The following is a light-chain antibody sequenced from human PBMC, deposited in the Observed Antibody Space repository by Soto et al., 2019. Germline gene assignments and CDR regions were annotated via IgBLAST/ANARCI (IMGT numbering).Light chain of an antibody. Sequence: DIQMAQSPSSLSAAVGDRVTITCRASQGIGNFLAWYQQKPGKVLQLLIYAASTLQSGVPSRFSGSGSGTDFTLTINSLQTEDVGTYYCQKYNTGPFTFGPGTKVDL. CDR1: QGIGNF. J-gene: IGKJ3*01. V-gene: IGKV1-27*01. CDR3: QKYNTGPFT. CDR2: AAS.